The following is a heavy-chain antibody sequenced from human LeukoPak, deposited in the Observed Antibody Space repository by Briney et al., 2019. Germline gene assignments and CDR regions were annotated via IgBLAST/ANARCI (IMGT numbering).Heavy chain of an antibody. D-gene: IGHD3-3*01. V-gene: IGHV3-30-3*01. J-gene: IGHJ3*01. CDR1: GFTLSSHV. Sequence: PGGSLRLSCVASGFTLSSHVMHWVRQAPGKALEWVALISSDGTTKYNADSVEGRFTISRDTSMDTLYLQMNSLRVDDTSVYYCARGILSPRSVAFDVWGQGTMVTVS. CDR3: ARGILSPRSVAFDV. CDR2: ISSDGTTK.